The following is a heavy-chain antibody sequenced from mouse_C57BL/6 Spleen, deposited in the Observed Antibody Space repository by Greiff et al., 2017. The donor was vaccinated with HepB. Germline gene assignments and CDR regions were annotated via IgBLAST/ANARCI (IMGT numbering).Heavy chain of an antibody. Sequence: QVQLQQSGAELARPGASVKLSCKASGYTFTSYGISWVKQRTGQGLEWIGEIYPRSGNTYYNEKFKCKATLTADKSSSTAYMELRSLTSEDSAVYFCARIPLTTVDAMDYWGQGTSVTVSS. V-gene: IGHV1-81*01. CDR3: ARIPLTTVDAMDY. J-gene: IGHJ4*01. D-gene: IGHD1-1*01. CDR2: IYPRSGNT. CDR1: GYTFTSYG.